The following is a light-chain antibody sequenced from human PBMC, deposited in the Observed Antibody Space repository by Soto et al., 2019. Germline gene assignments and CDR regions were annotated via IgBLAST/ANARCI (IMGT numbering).Light chain of an antibody. J-gene: IGKJ1*01. Sequence: DIQMTQSPSSLSASVGDRVTITCRASQVISRWLALYQQKPEKAPKSLIYAASTLQSVVPSRFSGSGYWTDFTLTIISLKTEDFATDYCQQYGCFPATFGKGTNVEI. CDR2: AAS. CDR1: QVISRW. V-gene: IGKV1D-16*01. CDR3: QQYGCFPAT.